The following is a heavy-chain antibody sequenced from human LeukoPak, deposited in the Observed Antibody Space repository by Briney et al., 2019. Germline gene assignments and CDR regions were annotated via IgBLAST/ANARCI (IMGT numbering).Heavy chain of an antibody. CDR3: ARDLPSGYSSGWDYY. V-gene: IGHV4-34*01. Sequence: PSETLSLTCAVYGGSFSGYYWSWIRQPPGKGLEWIGEINHSGSTNYNPSLKSRVTISVDTSKNQFSLKLSSVTAADTAVYYCARDLPSGYSSGWDYYWGQGTLVTVSS. J-gene: IGHJ4*02. D-gene: IGHD6-19*01. CDR1: GGSFSGYY. CDR2: INHSGST.